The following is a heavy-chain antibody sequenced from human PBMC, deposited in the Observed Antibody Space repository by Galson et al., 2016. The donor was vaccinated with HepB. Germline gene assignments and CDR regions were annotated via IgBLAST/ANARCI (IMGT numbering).Heavy chain of an antibody. V-gene: IGHV3-23*01. CDR3: ARDPTGMRIWYFDL. Sequence: SLRLSCAASGFTSSSYAMSWVRQAPGKGLEWVSTISGNGIYTYYADSVKGRFTISRDNSKNTLFLQMNSLRVEDTAVYYCARDPTGMRIWYFDLWGRGTLVTVSS. CDR1: GFTSSSYA. D-gene: IGHD1-14*01. J-gene: IGHJ2*01. CDR2: ISGNGIYT.